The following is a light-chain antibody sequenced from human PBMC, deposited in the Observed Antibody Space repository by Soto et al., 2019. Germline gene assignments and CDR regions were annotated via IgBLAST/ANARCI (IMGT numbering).Light chain of an antibody. V-gene: IGKV3-20*01. CDR1: QSISSSY. CDR3: QQYGSSPT. Sequence: EIVLTQSPGTLSLSQGYRANLSCRASQSISSSYLGWYQQKPGQAPRLLIFGASTRAAGSPDRFSGSGSGTDFTLTISRLEPEDFAVYYCQQYGSSPTFGQGTRLEI. CDR2: GAS. J-gene: IGKJ5*01.